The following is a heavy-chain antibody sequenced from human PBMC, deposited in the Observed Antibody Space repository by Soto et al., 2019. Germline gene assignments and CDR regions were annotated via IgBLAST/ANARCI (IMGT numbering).Heavy chain of an antibody. J-gene: IGHJ4*02. CDR3: ARGFLAYCSGGTCYSDY. CDR2: ISTYNGNR. Sequence: QVQLVQSGAEVKKPGASVKVSCKASGYTFTTYGINWVRQAPGQGLEWMGWISTYNGNRNYAQKLQGRVTMTTGTSTSTAYPDLRSLRSDDTAVYYCARGFLAYCSGGTCYSDYWGQGTLVTVSS. D-gene: IGHD2-15*01. CDR1: GYTFTTYG. V-gene: IGHV1-18*01.